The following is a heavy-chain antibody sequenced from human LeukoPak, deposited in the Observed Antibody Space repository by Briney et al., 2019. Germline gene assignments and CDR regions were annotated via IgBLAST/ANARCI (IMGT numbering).Heavy chain of an antibody. V-gene: IGHV1-2*02. CDR3: AREKIAVVTEPAYFDY. CDR1: GYTFTGYY. D-gene: IGHD4-23*01. CDR2: INPNSGGT. Sequence: ASVKVSCKASGYTFTGYYMHWVRQAPGQGLEWMGWINPNSGGTNYAQKFQGRVTMTRDTSISTAYMELSRLRSDDTAVYYCAREKIAVVTEPAYFDYWGQGTLVTVSS. J-gene: IGHJ4*02.